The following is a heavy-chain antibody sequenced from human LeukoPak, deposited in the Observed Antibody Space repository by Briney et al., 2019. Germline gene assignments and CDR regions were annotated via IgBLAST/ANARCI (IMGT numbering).Heavy chain of an antibody. J-gene: IGHJ4*02. Sequence: GGSLRLSCAASGFTFSSYAMHWVRQAPAKGLAWVAVISYDGSNKYYADSVKGRFTISRDNSKNTLYLQMNSLRAEDTAVYYCARGGPWIQLWGGDYWGQGTLVTVSS. D-gene: IGHD5-18*01. CDR2: ISYDGSNK. V-gene: IGHV3-30*04. CDR1: GFTFSSYA. CDR3: ARGGPWIQLWGGDY.